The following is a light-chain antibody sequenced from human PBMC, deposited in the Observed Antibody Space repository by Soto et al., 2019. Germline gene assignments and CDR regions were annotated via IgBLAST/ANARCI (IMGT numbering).Light chain of an antibody. J-gene: IGLJ2*01. CDR2: EGT. Sequence: QSVLAQPASVSGSPGQSVTISCTGTTSDVGSYHLVSWYQQHPGKAPKLMIYEGTKRPSGVSNRFSGSKSGITASLTISGLQPEDEADYYCCSYAGSVGFGGGTKLTVL. CDR3: CSYAGSVG. CDR1: TSDVGSYHL. V-gene: IGLV2-23*01.